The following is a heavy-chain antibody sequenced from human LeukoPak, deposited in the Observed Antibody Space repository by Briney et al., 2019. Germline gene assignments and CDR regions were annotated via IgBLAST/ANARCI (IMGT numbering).Heavy chain of an antibody. D-gene: IGHD3-10*01. J-gene: IGHJ5*02. CDR3: ARVDITMVRGVSTFDP. Sequence: SETLSLTCTVSGGSISSYYWSWIRQPPGKGLEWIGYIYYSGSTNYNPSLKSRVTISVDTSKNQFSLKLSSVTAADTAVYYCARVDITMVRGVSTFDPWGQGTLVTVSS. CDR1: GGSISSYY. V-gene: IGHV4-59*01. CDR2: IYYSGST.